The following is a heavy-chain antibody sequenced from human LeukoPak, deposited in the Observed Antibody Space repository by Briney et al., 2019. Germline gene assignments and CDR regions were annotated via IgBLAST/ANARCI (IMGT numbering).Heavy chain of an antibody. CDR2: IYYSGST. V-gene: IGHV4-30-4*08. CDR1: GGSISSGDYY. Sequence: PSQTLSLTCTVSGGSISSGDYYWSWIPQPPGKGLEWIGYIYYSGSTYYNPSLKSRLTISVDTSKNQYSPKLSSVTAADTAVYYCARDHCSSTSCYEGGFDYWGQGTLVTVSS. J-gene: IGHJ4*02. D-gene: IGHD2-2*01. CDR3: ARDHCSSTSCYEGGFDY.